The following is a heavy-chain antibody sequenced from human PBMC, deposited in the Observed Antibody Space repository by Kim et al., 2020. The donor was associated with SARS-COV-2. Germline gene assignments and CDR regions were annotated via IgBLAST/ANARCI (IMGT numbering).Heavy chain of an antibody. V-gene: IGHV3-74*01. J-gene: IGHJ4*02. CDR1: GFTFSSYW. CDR2: INSDGSST. D-gene: IGHD3-22*01. CDR3: ARDPITPYYYDSSGKAY. Sequence: GGSLRLSCAASGFTFSSYWMHWVRQAPGKGLVWVSRINSDGSSTSYADPVKGRFTISRDNAKNTLYLQMNSLRAEDTAVYYCARDPITPYYYDSSGKAYWGQGTLVTVSS.